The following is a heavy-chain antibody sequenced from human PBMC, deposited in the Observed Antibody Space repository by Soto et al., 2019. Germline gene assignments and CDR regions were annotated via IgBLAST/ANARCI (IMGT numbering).Heavy chain of an antibody. CDR1: GYTLTSYG. D-gene: IGHD5-12*01. V-gene: IGHV1-18*01. CDR2: ISASNGNT. CDR3: ARARGYSFGYGDY. Sequence: ASVKVSCKASGYTLTSYGLSWVRQAPGQGLEWMGWISASNGNTKSAQKFQDRVTMTTDTSTSTGYMELRSLTSDDTAVYYCARARGYSFGYGDYWGQGTLVTVS. J-gene: IGHJ4*02.